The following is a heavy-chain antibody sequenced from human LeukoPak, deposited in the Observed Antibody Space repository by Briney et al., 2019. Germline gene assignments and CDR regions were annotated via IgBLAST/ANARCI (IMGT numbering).Heavy chain of an antibody. Sequence: SETLSLTCGVSDGSFSTYYWSWLRQSPEKGLEWIAEIDRSGSTNYNPSLRSRLTLSIDTSKNQFSLNLTSVTAADTAVYYCASPTTPARGSGIDYWGQGTLVTVSS. CDR2: IDRSGST. D-gene: IGHD3-10*01. CDR3: ASPTTPARGSGIDY. J-gene: IGHJ4*02. V-gene: IGHV4-34*01. CDR1: DGSFSTYY.